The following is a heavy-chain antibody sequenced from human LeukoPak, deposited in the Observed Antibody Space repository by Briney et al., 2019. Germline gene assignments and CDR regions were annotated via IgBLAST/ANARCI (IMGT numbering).Heavy chain of an antibody. CDR2: ISSGSTYI. Sequence: GGSLRLSCAASGFSFSTYNVDWVRQAPGKGLEWVSSISSGSTYIYYADSMKGRFTISRDNAKNSLFLQMNSLRADDTAVYYCARGYGRYFDFWGQGTLVTVSS. CDR3: ARGYGRYFDF. V-gene: IGHV3-21*01. D-gene: IGHD4-17*01. J-gene: IGHJ4*02. CDR1: GFSFSTYN.